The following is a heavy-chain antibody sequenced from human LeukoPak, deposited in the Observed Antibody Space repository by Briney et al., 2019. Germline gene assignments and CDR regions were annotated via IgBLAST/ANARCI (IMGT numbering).Heavy chain of an antibody. Sequence: PPGGSLRLSCAASGFTFSRYWMSWVRQAPGKGLEWVANIKQDGSAKYYVDSVKGRLTISRDNAKNSMYLQMNSLRAEDTAVYYCARGGDDDFDLGDYWGQGTLVTVSS. CDR2: IKQDGSAK. J-gene: IGHJ4*02. D-gene: IGHD4-17*01. V-gene: IGHV3-7*01. CDR1: GFTFSRYW. CDR3: ARGGDDDFDLGDY.